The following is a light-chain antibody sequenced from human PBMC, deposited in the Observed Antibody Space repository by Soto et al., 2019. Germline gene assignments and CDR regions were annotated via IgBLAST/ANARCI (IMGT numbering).Light chain of an antibody. CDR2: GAS. J-gene: IGKJ4*01. CDR1: QGVSSGH. CDR3: QQYGSSPLT. Sequence: IVLTQSPFTLSLSRVERATLSFIASQGVSSGHLALYQQKPGQAPRLLIYGASNRATGIPDRCSGSGSGTDFTLTSSRLEPEDFAVYYCQQYGSSPLTFGGGTKVDIK. V-gene: IGKV3-20*01.